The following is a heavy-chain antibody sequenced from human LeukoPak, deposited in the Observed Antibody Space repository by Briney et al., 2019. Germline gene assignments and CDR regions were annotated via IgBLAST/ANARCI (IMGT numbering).Heavy chain of an antibody. V-gene: IGHV1-18*01. J-gene: IGHJ6*03. CDR3: ARARYYDILTGPNMDV. CDR1: GYTFTSYG. CDR2: ISAYNGNT. Sequence: ASVKVSCKASGYTFTSYGISWVRQAPGQGLEWMGWISAYNGNTNYAQKLQGRVTMTTDTSTSTAYMELGSLRSDDTAVYYCARARYYDILTGPNMDVWGKGTTVTVSS. D-gene: IGHD3-9*01.